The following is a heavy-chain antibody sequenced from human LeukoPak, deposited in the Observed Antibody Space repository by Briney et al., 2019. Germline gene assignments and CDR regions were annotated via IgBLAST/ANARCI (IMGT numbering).Heavy chain of an antibody. Sequence: GGSLRLSCAASGFTFSSYAMHWVRQAPGKGLEWVAVISYDGSNKYYADSVKGRFTISRDNSKNTLYLQMNSLRAEDTAVYYCVRGGVDYWGQGTLVTVSS. J-gene: IGHJ4*02. CDR1: GFTFSSYA. CDR2: ISYDGSNK. CDR3: VRGGVDY. V-gene: IGHV3-30-3*01. D-gene: IGHD3-16*01.